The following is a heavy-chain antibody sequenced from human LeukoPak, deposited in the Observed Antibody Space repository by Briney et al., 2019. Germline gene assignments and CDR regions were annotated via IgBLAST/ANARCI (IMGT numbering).Heavy chain of an antibody. CDR2: INSDGSSI. J-gene: IGHJ4*02. Sequence: PGGSLRLSCAASGLTFSTYMMHWVRQAPGKGLVWVSHINSDGSSIRYAVSVKGRFTISRDNAKNTLYLQMSSLRAEDTAVYFCARDWSGSLDYWGQGTVVTVSS. CDR3: ARDWSGSLDY. D-gene: IGHD1-26*01. CDR1: GLTFSTYM. V-gene: IGHV3-74*01.